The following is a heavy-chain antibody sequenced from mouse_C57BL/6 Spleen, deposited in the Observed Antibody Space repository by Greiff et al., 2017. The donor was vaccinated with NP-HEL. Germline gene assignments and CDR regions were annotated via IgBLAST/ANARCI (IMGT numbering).Heavy chain of an antibody. V-gene: IGHV1-18*01. Sequence: EVQLQQSGPELVKPGASVKIPCKASGYTFTDYNMDWVKQSHGKSLEWIGDINPNNGGTIYNQKFKGKATLTVDKSSSTAYMELRSLTSEDTAVYDCARWEVYSNYGDYWGQGTTLTVSS. CDR2: INPNNGGT. CDR3: ARWEVYSNYGDY. D-gene: IGHD2-5*01. J-gene: IGHJ2*01. CDR1: GYTFTDYN.